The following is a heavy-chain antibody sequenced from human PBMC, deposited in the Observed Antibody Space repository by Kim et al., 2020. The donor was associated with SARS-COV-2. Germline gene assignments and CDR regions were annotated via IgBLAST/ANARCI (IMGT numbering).Heavy chain of an antibody. V-gene: IGHV3-23*01. CDR2: ISGSGGRT. CDR3: AKLVDGYSYGNNWFDP. Sequence: GGSLRLSCAASGFTFSSYAMSWVRQAPGKGLEWVSAISGSGGRTHYADSVKGRFTISRDNSKNTLYLQMNSLRAEDTAVYYCAKLVDGYSYGNNWFDPWGQGTLVPVSS. D-gene: IGHD5-18*01. J-gene: IGHJ5*02. CDR1: GFTFSSYA.